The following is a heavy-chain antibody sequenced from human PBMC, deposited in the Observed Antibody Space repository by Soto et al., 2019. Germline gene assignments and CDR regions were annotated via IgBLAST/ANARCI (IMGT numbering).Heavy chain of an antibody. D-gene: IGHD3-22*01. CDR2: INAGNGNT. J-gene: IGHJ4*02. V-gene: IGHV1-3*01. Sequence: ASVKVSCKASGYTFTSYAMHWVRQAPGQRLEWMGWINAGNGNTKYSQKFQGRVTITRDTSASTAYMELSSLRSEDTAVYYCARDFYDSSGYYYGSYFDYWGQGTLVTVSS. CDR3: ARDFYDSSGYYYGSYFDY. CDR1: GYTFTSYA.